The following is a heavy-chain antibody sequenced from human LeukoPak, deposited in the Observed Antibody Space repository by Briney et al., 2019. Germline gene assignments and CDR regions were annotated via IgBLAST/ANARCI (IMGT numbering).Heavy chain of an antibody. CDR2: IIPILGIA. CDR1: GGTFSSYA. V-gene: IGHV1-69*04. CDR3: AAGRGIGVGATNRDYYYYGMDV. J-gene: IGHJ6*02. Sequence: GSSVKVSCKASGGTFSSYAISWVRQAPGQGLEWMGRIIPILGIANYAQKFQGRVTITADKSTSTAYMELSSLRSEDTAVYYCAAGRGIGVGATNRDYYYYGMDVWGQGTTVTVSS. D-gene: IGHD1-26*01.